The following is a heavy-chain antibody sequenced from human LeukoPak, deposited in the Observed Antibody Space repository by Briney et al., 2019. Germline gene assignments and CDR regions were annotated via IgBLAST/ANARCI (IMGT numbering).Heavy chain of an antibody. V-gene: IGHV3-21*01. D-gene: IGHD5-12*01. Sequence: GGSLRLSCAASGFTFSSYSMNWVRQAPGKGLEWVSSISSSSSYIYYADSVKGRFTISRDNAKNSLYLQMNSLRAEDTAVYYCARDKVVATITPYYYYYYMDVWGKGTTVTVSS. J-gene: IGHJ6*03. CDR2: ISSSSSYI. CDR3: ARDKVVATITPYYYYYYMDV. CDR1: GFTFSSYS.